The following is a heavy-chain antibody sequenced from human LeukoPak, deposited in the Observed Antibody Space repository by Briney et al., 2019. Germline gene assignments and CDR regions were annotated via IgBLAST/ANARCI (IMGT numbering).Heavy chain of an antibody. J-gene: IGHJ5*02. V-gene: IGHV4-39*01. CDR3: ARPYYYDSRIDP. CDR2: VFSSGST. D-gene: IGHD3-22*01. CDR1: GGSVSSTTYY. Sequence: SETLSLTCTVSGGSVSSTTYYGGWIRQPPGKGLEWIGSVFSSGSTNYNASLKSRLTVSVDTSKNQLSLKLSSVTAADTAVYYCARPYYYDSRIDPWGQGILVTVSS.